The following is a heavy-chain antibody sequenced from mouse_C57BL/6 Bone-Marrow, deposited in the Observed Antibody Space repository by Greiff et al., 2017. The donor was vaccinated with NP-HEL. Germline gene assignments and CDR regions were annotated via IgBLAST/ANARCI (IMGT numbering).Heavy chain of an antibody. CDR3: ARESSGYGFAY. J-gene: IGHJ3*01. D-gene: IGHD3-2*02. Sequence: EVQLQQSGPELVKPGASVKISCKASGYTFTDYYMNWVKQSHGKSLEWIGDINPNNGGTSYNQKFKGKATLTVDKSSITAYMELRSLTSEDSAVYYCARESSGYGFAYWGQGTLVTVSA. CDR2: INPNNGGT. V-gene: IGHV1-26*01. CDR1: GYTFTDYY.